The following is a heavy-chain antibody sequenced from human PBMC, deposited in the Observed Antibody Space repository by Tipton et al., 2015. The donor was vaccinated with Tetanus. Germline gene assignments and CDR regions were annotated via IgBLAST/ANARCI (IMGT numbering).Heavy chain of an antibody. Sequence: QSGPEVKKPGESLKISCQGSGYSFNIYWIAWVRQMPGKGLEWMGIIYPGDSDTTYSPSFESQVTISADKSITTAYLQWSNLKASDTAMYYCARRLGPYTGDQIWHFDLWGRGTMVTVSS. V-gene: IGHV5-51*01. CDR3: ARRLGPYTGDQIWHFDL. CDR2: IYPGDSDT. CDR1: GYSFNIYW. D-gene: IGHD7-27*01. J-gene: IGHJ2*01.